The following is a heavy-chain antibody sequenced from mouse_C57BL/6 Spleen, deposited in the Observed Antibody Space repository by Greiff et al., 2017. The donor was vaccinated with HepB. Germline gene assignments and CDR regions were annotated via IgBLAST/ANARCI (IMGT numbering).Heavy chain of an antibody. V-gene: IGHV1-18*01. Sequence: EVQLQQSGPELVKPGASVKIPCKASGYTFTDYNMDWVKQSHGKSLEWIGDIIPNNGGTIYNQKFKGKATLTVDKSSSTAYMELRSLTSEDTAVYYCATAQAHYYAMDYWGQGTSVTVSS. CDR2: IIPNNGGT. CDR1: GYTFTDYN. D-gene: IGHD3-2*02. J-gene: IGHJ4*01. CDR3: ATAQAHYYAMDY.